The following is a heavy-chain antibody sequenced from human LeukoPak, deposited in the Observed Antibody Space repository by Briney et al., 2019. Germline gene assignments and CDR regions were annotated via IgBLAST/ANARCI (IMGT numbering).Heavy chain of an antibody. CDR3: ARVKILTGCYKRAIFDY. CDR1: GGSFSGYY. V-gene: IGHV4-34*01. D-gene: IGHD3-9*01. CDR2: INHSGST. J-gene: IGHJ4*02. Sequence: PSETLSLTCAVYGGSFSGYYWSWIRQPPGKGLEWIGEINHSGSTNYNPSLKSRVTISVDTSKNQFSLKLSSVTAADTAVYYCARVKILTGCYKRAIFDYWGQGTLVTVSS.